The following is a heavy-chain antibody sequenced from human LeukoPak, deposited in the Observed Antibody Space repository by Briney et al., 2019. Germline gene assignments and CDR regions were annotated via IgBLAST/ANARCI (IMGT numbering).Heavy chain of an antibody. CDR3: ARDGFRDRYYYDSSGYPIDY. CDR1: GYTFTSYG. CDR2: ISAYNGNT. V-gene: IGHV1-18*01. D-gene: IGHD3-22*01. Sequence: GASVKVSCKASGYTFTSYGISWVRQAPGQGLEWMGWISAYNGNTNYAQKLQGRVTMTTDTSTSTAYMELRSLRSDDTAVYYCARDGFRDRYYYDSSGYPIDYWGQGTLVTVSS. J-gene: IGHJ4*02.